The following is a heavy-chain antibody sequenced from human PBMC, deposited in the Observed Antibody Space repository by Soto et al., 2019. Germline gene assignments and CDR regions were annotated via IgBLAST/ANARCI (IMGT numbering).Heavy chain of an antibody. J-gene: IGHJ6*02. Sequence: QVQLVESGGGVVQPGRSLRLSCAASGFTFSSYGMHWVRQAPGKGLEWVAVISYDGSNKYYADSVKGRFTISRDNSKNTLYLQMNSLRAEDTAVYYCAKGGSGSYLHYYYYYGMDVWGQGTTVTVSS. D-gene: IGHD3-10*01. CDR3: AKGGSGSYLHYYYYYGMDV. V-gene: IGHV3-30*18. CDR1: GFTFSSYG. CDR2: ISYDGSNK.